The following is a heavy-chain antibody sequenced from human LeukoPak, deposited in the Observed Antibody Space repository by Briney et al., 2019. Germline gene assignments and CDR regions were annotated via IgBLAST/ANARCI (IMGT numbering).Heavy chain of an antibody. CDR3: AREGGLYRPLDY. J-gene: IGHJ4*02. CDR1: GGSITSTNY. CDR2: VNLQGST. Sequence: SETLSLTCGVSGGSITSTNYWTWVRQPPGKGLEWIGEVNLQGSTNYNPSLMGRVAISVDTSENHISLQLTSVTAADTAVYYCAREGGLYRPLDYSGQGALVTVSS. V-gene: IGHV4-4*02.